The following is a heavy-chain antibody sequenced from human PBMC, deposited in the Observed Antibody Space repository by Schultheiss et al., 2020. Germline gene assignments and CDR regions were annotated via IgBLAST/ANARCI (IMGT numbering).Heavy chain of an antibody. Sequence: SETLSLTCAVYGGSFSGYYWSWIRQPPGKGLEWIGYIYYSGSTNYNPSLKSRVTMSVDTSKNQFSLKLSSVTAADTAVYYCARGRAWRYGMDVWGQGTTVTVSS. D-gene: IGHD1-1*01. CDR1: GGSFSGYY. CDR2: IYYSGST. V-gene: IGHV4-59*12. CDR3: ARGRAWRYGMDV. J-gene: IGHJ6*02.